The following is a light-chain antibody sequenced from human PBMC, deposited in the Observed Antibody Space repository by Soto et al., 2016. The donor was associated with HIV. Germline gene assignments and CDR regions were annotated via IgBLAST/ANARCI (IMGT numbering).Light chain of an antibody. CDR3: QQLNDYPYT. CDR2: GAY. V-gene: IGKV1-9*01. CDR1: QGISSY. Sequence: DIQLTQSPSFLSASVGDRVTITCRASQGISSYLAWYQQKPGKAPNLLIYGAYTLQSGVPSRFSGSRSGTEFSLTISSLQLEDFATYCCQQLNDYPYTFGQGTKLEVK. J-gene: IGKJ2*01.